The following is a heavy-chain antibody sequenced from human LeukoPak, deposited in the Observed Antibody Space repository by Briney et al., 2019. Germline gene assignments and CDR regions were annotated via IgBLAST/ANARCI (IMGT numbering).Heavy chain of an antibody. CDR2: IYYSGNT. Sequence: SQTLSLTCTVSGGSISSGVYYWSWIRQNPGKGLEWIGYIYYSGNTYYNPSLKSRVTISVDTSKNQFSLKLSSVTAADTAVYYCARHQYRSGSTYHFDYWGQGTLVTVSS. CDR1: GGSISSGVYY. J-gene: IGHJ4*02. V-gene: IGHV4-31*03. CDR3: ARHQYRSGSTYHFDY. D-gene: IGHD6-19*01.